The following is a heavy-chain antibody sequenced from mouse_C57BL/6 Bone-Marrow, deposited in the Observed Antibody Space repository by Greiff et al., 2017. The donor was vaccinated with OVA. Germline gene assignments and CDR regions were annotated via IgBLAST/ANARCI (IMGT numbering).Heavy chain of an antibody. CDR1: GYAFTNYL. J-gene: IGHJ1*03. D-gene: IGHD1-1*01. CDR2: INPGSGGT. V-gene: IGHV1-54*01. CDR3: ARSGYYGSSPYWYFDV. Sequence: QVHVKQSGAELVRPGTSVKVSCKASGYAFTNYLIEWVKQRPGQGLEWIGVINPGSGGTNYNEKFKGKATLTADKSSSTAYMQLSSLTSEDSAVYFCARSGYYGSSPYWYFDVWGTGTTVTVSS.